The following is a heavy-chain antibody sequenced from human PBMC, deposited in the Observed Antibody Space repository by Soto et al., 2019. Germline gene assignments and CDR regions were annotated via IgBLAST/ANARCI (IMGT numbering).Heavy chain of an antibody. V-gene: IGHV1-3*01. CDR2: INAGNGNT. Sequence: ASVKVSCKASGYTFTSYAMHWLRQAPGQRLEWMGWINAGNGNTKYSQKFQGRVTITRDTSASTAYMELSSLRSEDTAVYYCARTGDYYYYYGMDVWGQGTTVTVSS. J-gene: IGHJ6*02. CDR1: GYTFTSYA. D-gene: IGHD7-27*01. CDR3: ARTGDYYYYYGMDV.